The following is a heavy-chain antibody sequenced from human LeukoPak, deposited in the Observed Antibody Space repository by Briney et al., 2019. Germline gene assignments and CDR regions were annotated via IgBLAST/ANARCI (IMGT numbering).Heavy chain of an antibody. V-gene: IGHV1-2*02. Sequence: ASVKVSCKTSGYSFIDYYIHWVRQAPGQGLEWMGWINPSSGGTDYAQNFQGRVTMTRDTSINIAYMELSRLRSDDTAVYYCARGEKNYGGSWGQGTLVTVSS. CDR2: INPSSGGT. CDR1: GYSFIDYY. CDR3: ARGEKNYGGS. D-gene: IGHD4-17*01. J-gene: IGHJ1*01.